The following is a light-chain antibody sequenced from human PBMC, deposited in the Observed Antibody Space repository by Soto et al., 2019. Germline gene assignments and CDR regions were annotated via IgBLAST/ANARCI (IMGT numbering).Light chain of an antibody. Sequence: DIQMTQSPSTLSASVGDRVTITCRASQSISSWLAWYQQKPGKAPKLLIYDASSLESGVPSRFSGSGSGTEFSLTISSLQPDDFATYYCQQYNSYSPWTFCQGTMVEIK. J-gene: IGKJ1*01. CDR2: DAS. V-gene: IGKV1-5*01. CDR3: QQYNSYSPWT. CDR1: QSISSW.